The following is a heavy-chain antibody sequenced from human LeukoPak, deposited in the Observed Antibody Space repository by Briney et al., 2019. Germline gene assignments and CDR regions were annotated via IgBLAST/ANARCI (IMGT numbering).Heavy chain of an antibody. CDR2: ISGSGGST. D-gene: IGHD3-3*01. CDR3: AKDTALNITVSAPSDY. V-gene: IGHV3-23*01. CDR1: GFAFSSFA. Sequence: GGSLRPSCAASGFAFSSFAMSWVRQAPGKGLEWVSAISGSGGSTSYADSVKGRFTISRDSSKNTLYLHMNTLRAEDTAVYYCAKDTALNITVSAPSDYWGQGTLVTVSS. J-gene: IGHJ4*02.